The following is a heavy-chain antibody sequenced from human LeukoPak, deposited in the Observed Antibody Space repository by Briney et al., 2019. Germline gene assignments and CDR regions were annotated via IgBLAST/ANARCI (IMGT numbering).Heavy chain of an antibody. D-gene: IGHD2-21*01. CDR3: ATFNGGEAFDY. CDR2: ISSSGKTI. CDR1: GLTFSSFG. J-gene: IGHJ4*02. V-gene: IGHV3-48*03. Sequence: GGSLRLSCAASGLTFSSFGMNWVRQAPGKGLDWVSYISSSGKTINYADSVKGRFTISRDNAKNSLYLQINSLRAEDTAVYYCATFNGGEAFDYWGQGTLVTVSS.